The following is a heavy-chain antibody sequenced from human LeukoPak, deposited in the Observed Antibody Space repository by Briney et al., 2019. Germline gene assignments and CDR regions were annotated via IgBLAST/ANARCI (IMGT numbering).Heavy chain of an antibody. CDR2: IYPGDSDT. Sequence: GESLKISCKGSGYSFTSYWIGWVRQMPGKGLEWMGIIYPGDSDTRYSPSFQGQVTISADKSISTAYLQWSSLKASDTAVYYCARHIDDYGGNSGYYYYYMDVWGKGTTVTVSS. CDR3: ARHIDDYGGNSGYYYYYMDV. V-gene: IGHV5-51*01. J-gene: IGHJ6*03. D-gene: IGHD4-23*01. CDR1: GYSFTSYW.